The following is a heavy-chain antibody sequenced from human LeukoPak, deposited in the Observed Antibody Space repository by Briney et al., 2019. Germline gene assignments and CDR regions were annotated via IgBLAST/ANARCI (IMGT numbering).Heavy chain of an antibody. V-gene: IGHV4-4*02. CDR2: INHSGST. Sequence: SETLSLTCVVSGGSITNNNWWSWVRQSPGKGLEWIGEINHSGSTNYNPSLKSRVTISLDTSNNQFSLKLSSVTAADTAVYYCARRPTGIDYWGQGTLVTVSS. D-gene: IGHD4-17*01. CDR3: ARRPTGIDY. J-gene: IGHJ4*02. CDR1: GGSITNNNW.